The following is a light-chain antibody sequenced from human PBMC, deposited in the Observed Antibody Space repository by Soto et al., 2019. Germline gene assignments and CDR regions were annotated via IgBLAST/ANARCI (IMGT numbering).Light chain of an antibody. CDR1: QSISSW. CDR2: KAS. Sequence: DIQMTQSPSTLSASVGDRVTITCRASQSISSWLAWYQQKPGKAPKLLIYKASGLESGVPSRFSGSGYGPEFTLTISSLQSNDFATYYCQQYNSYLYTFGQGTKLEIK. V-gene: IGKV1-5*03. J-gene: IGKJ2*01. CDR3: QQYNSYLYT.